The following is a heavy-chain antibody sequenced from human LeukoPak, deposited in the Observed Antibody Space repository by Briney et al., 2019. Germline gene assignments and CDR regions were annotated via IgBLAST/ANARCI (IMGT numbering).Heavy chain of an antibody. J-gene: IGHJ5*02. CDR1: GGTFSSYA. D-gene: IGHD3-16*02. Sequence: GASVKVSCKASGGTFSSYAINWVRQAPGQGLKWMGGIIPIFGTANYAQKFQGRVTMTRDMSTTTDYMELSSLRSEDTAVYYCARDNSVGDIAWWFDPWGQGTLVTVSS. CDR3: ARDNSVGDIAWWFDP. CDR2: IIPIFGTA. V-gene: IGHV1-69*05.